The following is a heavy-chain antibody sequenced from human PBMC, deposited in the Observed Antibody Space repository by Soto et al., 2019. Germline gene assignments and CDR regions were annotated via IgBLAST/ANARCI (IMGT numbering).Heavy chain of an antibody. V-gene: IGHV4-39*01. CDR1: GGSISSSSYY. J-gene: IGHJ5*02. CDR3: ARHHYDSSGYYVNWFDP. D-gene: IGHD3-22*01. Sequence: SETLSLTCTVSGGSISSSSYYWGWIRQPPGKGLEWIGSIYYSGSTYYNPSLKSRVTISVDTSKNQFSLKLSSVTAADTAVYYCARHHYDSSGYYVNWFDPWGQGTLVTVSS. CDR2: IYYSGST.